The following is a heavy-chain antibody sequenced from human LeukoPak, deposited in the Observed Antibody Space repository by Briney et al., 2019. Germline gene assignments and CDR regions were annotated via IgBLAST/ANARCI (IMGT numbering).Heavy chain of an antibody. CDR3: ARVVVQLWSQFDY. V-gene: IGHV4-30-2*01. CDR2: IYHSGST. D-gene: IGHD5-18*01. Sequence: SQTLSLTCAVSGDSISSGGYSWSWIRQPPGKGLEWIGYIYHSGSTYYNPSLKSRVTISVDRSKNQFSLKLSPVTAADTAVYYCARVVVQLWSQFDYWGQGTLVTVSS. J-gene: IGHJ4*02. CDR1: GDSISSGGYS.